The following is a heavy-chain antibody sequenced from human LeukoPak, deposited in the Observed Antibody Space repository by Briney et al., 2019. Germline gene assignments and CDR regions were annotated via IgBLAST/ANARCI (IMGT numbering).Heavy chain of an antibody. V-gene: IGHV5-51*01. J-gene: IGHJ4*02. CDR2: IYPGDSDT. D-gene: IGHD3-10*01. CDR1: GYSFSTYW. Sequence: GESLKISCKVSGYSFSTYWIGWVRQMPGKGLEWMGIIYPGDSDTRYSPSLQGRVTISADKSISAAYLQWSNLKASDTAMYYCARARGDHYSFDYWGQGTLVTVSS. CDR3: ARARGDHYSFDY.